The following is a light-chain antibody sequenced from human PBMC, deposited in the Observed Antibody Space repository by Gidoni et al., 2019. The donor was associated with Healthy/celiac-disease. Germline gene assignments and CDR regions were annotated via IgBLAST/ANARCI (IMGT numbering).Light chain of an antibody. CDR1: QGISSA. CDR3: QQFNSYLIT. Sequence: AIQLTQSPSSLSASVGDRVTITCRASQGISSALAWYQQKPGKAPKLLIYDASNLESGVPSRFSGSGSGTDFTLTISSLQPEDFATYYCQQFNSYLITFGQGTRLEIK. V-gene: IGKV1-13*02. CDR2: DAS. J-gene: IGKJ5*01.